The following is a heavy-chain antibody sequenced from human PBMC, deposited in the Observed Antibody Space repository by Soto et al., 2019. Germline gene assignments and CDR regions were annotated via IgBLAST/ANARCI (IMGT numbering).Heavy chain of an antibody. J-gene: IGHJ5*02. Sequence: SETLSLTCTVSGDSISGGASFWSWIRHPPGNGLEWIANVYYSGSSYYNPSLKSRLTISVDTTKNQFSLQLKSMTAADTAVYYCAKLSCTSSTCYFPGWFDPWGQGTMVTF. CDR2: VYYSGSS. CDR1: GDSISGGASF. D-gene: IGHD2-2*01. CDR3: AKLSCTSSTCYFPGWFDP. V-gene: IGHV4-31*03.